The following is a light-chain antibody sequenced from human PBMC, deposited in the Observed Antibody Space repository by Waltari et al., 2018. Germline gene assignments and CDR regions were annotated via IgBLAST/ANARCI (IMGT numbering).Light chain of an antibody. J-gene: IGKJ4*01. CDR3: QQLIDYPLT. CDR2: AAS. V-gene: IGKV1-9*01. Sequence: DIQLTQSPSFLSASVGDRVTITYRASRGIGNSLAWYQQKPGKAPKLLIYAASTLQTGVPSRFSGSGYGTEFTLAISSLQPEDFATYYCQQLIDYPLTFGGGTKVEIK. CDR1: RGIGNS.